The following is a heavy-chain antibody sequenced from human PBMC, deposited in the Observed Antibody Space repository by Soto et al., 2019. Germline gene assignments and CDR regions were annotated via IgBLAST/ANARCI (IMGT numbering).Heavy chain of an antibody. D-gene: IGHD3-16*01. J-gene: IGHJ4*02. CDR1: GFRFSLFW. CDR2: INEDGSEK. V-gene: IGHV3-7*03. Sequence: GGSLRLSCAASGFRFSLFWMSWVRQTPGKGLEWVANINEDGSEKFFADSVRGRFTISRDNAKNSLSLQMNSLTADDTAVYYCARTGWPQSSYYFDYWGQGTLVTVSS. CDR3: ARTGWPQSSYYFDY.